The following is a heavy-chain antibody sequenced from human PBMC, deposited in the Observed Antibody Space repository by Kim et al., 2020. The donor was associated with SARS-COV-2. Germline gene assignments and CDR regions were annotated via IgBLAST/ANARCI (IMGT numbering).Heavy chain of an antibody. D-gene: IGHD3-16*01. CDR3: ATHSIMITFGEDY. CDR2: ISYDGSNK. J-gene: IGHJ4*02. V-gene: IGHV3-30-3*01. Sequence: GGSLRLSCAASGFTFSSYAMHWVRQAPGKELEWVAVISYDGSNKYYADSVKGRFTISRDNSKNTLYLQMNSLRAEDTAVYYCATHSIMITFGEDYWGQGTLVTVSS. CDR1: GFTFSSYA.